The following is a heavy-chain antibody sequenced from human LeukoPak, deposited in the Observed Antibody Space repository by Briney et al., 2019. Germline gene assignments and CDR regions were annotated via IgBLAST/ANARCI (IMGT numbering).Heavy chain of an antibody. CDR3: ARDTVASSFDY. CDR1: GFTVSSCW. CDR2: INTDGSST. V-gene: IGHV3-74*01. Sequence: PGGSLRLSCEASGFTVSSCWMHWVRQGPGKGLVWVARINTDGSSTAYADSVKGRFTISRDNAKNTLYLQMSSLRAEDTAVYYCARDTVASSFDYWGQGTLVTVSS. J-gene: IGHJ4*02. D-gene: IGHD4-23*01.